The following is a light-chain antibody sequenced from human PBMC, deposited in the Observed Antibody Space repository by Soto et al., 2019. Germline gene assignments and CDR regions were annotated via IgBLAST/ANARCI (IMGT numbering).Light chain of an antibody. Sequence: DIQMTQSPSTLSASVGDRIMITCRASQSLTNWLAWYQQKPGKAPRLLIYQASSLQSGVPSRFSGSGSGTEFTLTITSLQPDYFATYFCQQYNGFPYTFGQGTKLEMK. V-gene: IGKV1-5*03. CDR1: QSLTNW. CDR3: QQYNGFPYT. CDR2: QAS. J-gene: IGKJ2*01.